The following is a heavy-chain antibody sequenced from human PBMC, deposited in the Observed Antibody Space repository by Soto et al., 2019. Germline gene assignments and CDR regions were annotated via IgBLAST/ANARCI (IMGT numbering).Heavy chain of an antibody. V-gene: IGHV4-34*01. CDR1: GGSISSYY. D-gene: IGHD3-10*01. CDR2: INHSGST. J-gene: IGHJ5*02. Sequence: PSETLSLTCTVSGGSISSYYWSWIRQPPGKGLEWIGEINHSGSTNYNPSLKSRVTISVDTSKNQFSLKLSSVTAADTAVYYCARGGGMVRGVTPHPLTWGQGTLVTVSS. CDR3: ARGGGMVRGVTPHPLT.